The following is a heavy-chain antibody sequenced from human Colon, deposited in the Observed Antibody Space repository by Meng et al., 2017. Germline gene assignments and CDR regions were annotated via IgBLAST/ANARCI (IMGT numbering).Heavy chain of an antibody. CDR1: GFTFSSYW. D-gene: IGHD2/OR15-2a*01. V-gene: IGHV3-74*01. CDR3: ARGGFDAYYFDF. J-gene: IGHJ4*02. CDR2: INRDGSRP. Sequence: GESLKISCAASGFTFSSYWMHWVRQAPGKGLVWVSRINRDGSRPNYADSVEGRFSISRDNAKNTLYLQMNSLRAEDTAVYYCARGGFDAYYFDFWGQGPLVTVSS.